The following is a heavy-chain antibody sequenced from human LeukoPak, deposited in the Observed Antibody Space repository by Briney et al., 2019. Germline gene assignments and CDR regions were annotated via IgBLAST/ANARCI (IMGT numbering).Heavy chain of an antibody. V-gene: IGHV4-39*01. Sequence: KASETLSLTCTVSGGSISSSSYYWGWIRQPPGKGLEWIGSIYYSGSTYYNPSLKSRVTISVDTSKNQFSLKLSSVTAADTAVYYCARHGGGSGRGYYYYYLDVWGKGTTVTVSS. CDR1: GGSISSSSYY. CDR2: IYYSGST. J-gene: IGHJ6*03. D-gene: IGHD3-10*01. CDR3: ARHGGGSGRGYYYYYLDV.